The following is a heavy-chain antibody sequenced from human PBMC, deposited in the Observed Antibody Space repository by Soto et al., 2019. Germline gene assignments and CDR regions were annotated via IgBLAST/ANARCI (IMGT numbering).Heavy chain of an antibody. Sequence: EVQLVESGGGLVQPGGSLRLSCAASGFTFSSYWMSWVRQAPGKGLEWVANIKQDGSEKYYVDSVKGRFTISRDNAKTSLYLQMNSRRAEDTAVYYCARGLGIRGNWFDPWGQGNLVTVSS. D-gene: IGHD7-27*01. J-gene: IGHJ5*02. CDR2: IKQDGSEK. CDR3: ARGLGIRGNWFDP. V-gene: IGHV3-7*01. CDR1: GFTFSSYW.